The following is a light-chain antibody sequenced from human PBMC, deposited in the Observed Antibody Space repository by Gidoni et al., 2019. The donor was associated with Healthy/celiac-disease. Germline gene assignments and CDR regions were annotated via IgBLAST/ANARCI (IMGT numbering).Light chain of an antibody. Sequence: DIQMTQSPSTLSASIGDRVTITCRASQSISSWLAWYQQKPGKAPNLLIYKASSLESGVPSRFSGSGSGTEFTLTISGLQPDDFATYYCQQSNSYSRTFGQGTKVEIK. V-gene: IGKV1-5*03. CDR2: KAS. CDR1: QSISSW. CDR3: QQSNSYSRT. J-gene: IGKJ1*01.